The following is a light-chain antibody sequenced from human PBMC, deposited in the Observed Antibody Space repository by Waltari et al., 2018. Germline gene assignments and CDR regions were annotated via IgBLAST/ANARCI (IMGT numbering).Light chain of an antibody. Sequence: SNELTQPPSVSVSPGPTARITCSGDALATENVYWYQQKPGQAPLLVKYKDNERPAGSPERFTGSSSGTTVTLIINGVQAEDEADYYCQSTDTTGTYLVFGGGTKLTVL. V-gene: IGLV3-25*03. CDR3: QSTDTTGTYLV. J-gene: IGLJ2*01. CDR2: KDN. CDR1: ALATEN.